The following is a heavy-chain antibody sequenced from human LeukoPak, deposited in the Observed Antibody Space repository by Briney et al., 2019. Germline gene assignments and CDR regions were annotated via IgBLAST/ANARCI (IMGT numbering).Heavy chain of an antibody. J-gene: IGHJ4*02. CDR3: ARDHLWGSDY. D-gene: IGHD3-16*01. CDR2: IWPDGSNE. Sequence: GGSLRLSCEAAGFAFSSLHWVRQAPGKGLEWVAAIWPDGSNEYYANSVKGRFTISRDNSKNTLYLQMNSLRAEDTAVYYCARDHLWGSDYWSQGTLVTVSS. V-gene: IGHV3-33*01. CDR1: GFAFSS.